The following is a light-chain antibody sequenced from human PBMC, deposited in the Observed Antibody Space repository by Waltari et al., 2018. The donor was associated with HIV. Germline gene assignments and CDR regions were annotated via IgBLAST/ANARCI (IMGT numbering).Light chain of an antibody. Sequence: YELIQPPSVSVASGQTAIITCSGDKLGQKYAHWYQQKSGQSPVLLIYEDSKGRSGIPERFSGSISGDTATLTISGTQAEDEADYHCQAWDRSTVIFAGGTKLTVL. CDR1: KLGQKY. CDR3: QAWDRSTVI. CDR2: EDS. V-gene: IGLV3-1*01. J-gene: IGLJ2*01.